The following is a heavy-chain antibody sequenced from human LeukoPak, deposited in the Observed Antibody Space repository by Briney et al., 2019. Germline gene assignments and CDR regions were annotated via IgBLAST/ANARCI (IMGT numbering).Heavy chain of an antibody. CDR3: ARDRPPASTTIFDY. V-gene: IGHV3-30*01. CDR1: GFTFSHYA. J-gene: IGHJ4*02. D-gene: IGHD2-2*01. Sequence: GGSLRLSCTASGFTFSHYAMHWVRQAPGKGLECMAGISYDGTNKYYADTVKGRFTISRDKSTNTLYFQTNSLSAEDTGVYYCARDRPPASTTIFDYWGQGTLDTVSS. CDR2: ISYDGTNK.